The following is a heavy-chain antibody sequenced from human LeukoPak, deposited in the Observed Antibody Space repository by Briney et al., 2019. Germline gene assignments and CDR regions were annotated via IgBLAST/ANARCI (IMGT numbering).Heavy chain of an antibody. D-gene: IGHD3-22*01. V-gene: IGHV3-23*01. CDR2: MSGSGGST. Sequence: AGGSLRLSCTASGFTFSSYAMSWVRQAPGKGLEWVSAMSGSGGSTYYADSVMGRFTISRDNSKNTLYLQMNSLRAEDTAVYYCAKRTDSSGLQWADYWGQGTLVTVSS. CDR1: GFTFSSYA. J-gene: IGHJ4*02. CDR3: AKRTDSSGLQWADY.